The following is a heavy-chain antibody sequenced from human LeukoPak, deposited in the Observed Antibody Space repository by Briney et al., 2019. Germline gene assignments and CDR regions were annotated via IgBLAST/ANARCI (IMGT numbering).Heavy chain of an antibody. Sequence: ASVKVSCKASGGTFSSYAISWVRQAPGQGLEWMGWMNPNSGNTGYAQKFQGRVTMTRNTSISTAYMELSSLRSEDTAVYYCARGPMDLDYWGQGTLVTVSS. CDR1: GGTFSSYA. D-gene: IGHD3-10*01. V-gene: IGHV1-8*02. CDR3: ARGPMDLDY. J-gene: IGHJ4*02. CDR2: MNPNSGNT.